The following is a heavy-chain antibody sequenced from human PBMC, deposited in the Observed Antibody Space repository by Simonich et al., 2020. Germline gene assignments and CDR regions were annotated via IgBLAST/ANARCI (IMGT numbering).Heavy chain of an antibody. CDR2: ISSSSSYI. CDR3: ARARGDSSSWYFDY. J-gene: IGHJ4*02. CDR1: GFTFSSYS. V-gene: IGHV3-21*01. D-gene: IGHD6-13*01. Sequence: EVQLVESGGGLVKPGGSLRLSCAASGFTFSSYSMNWVRQAPGKGLGGVPSISSSSSYIYYADSVKGRFTISRDNAKNSLYLQMNSLRAEDTAVYYCARARGDSSSWYFDYWGQGTLVTVSS.